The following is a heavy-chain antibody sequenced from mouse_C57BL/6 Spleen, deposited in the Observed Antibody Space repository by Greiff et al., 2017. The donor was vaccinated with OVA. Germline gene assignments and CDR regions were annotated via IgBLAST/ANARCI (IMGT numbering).Heavy chain of an antibody. CDR1: GFTFSDYG. D-gene: IGHD2-3*01. Sequence: DVKLVESGGGLVKPGGSLKLSCAASGFTFSDYGMHWVRQAPEKGLEWVAYISSGSSTIYYADTVKGRFTISRDKAKDTLFLQMTSLRSEDTAMYYCARGSDGYYWYFDVWGTGTTVTVSS. V-gene: IGHV5-17*01. J-gene: IGHJ1*03. CDR2: ISSGSSTI. CDR3: ARGSDGYYWYFDV.